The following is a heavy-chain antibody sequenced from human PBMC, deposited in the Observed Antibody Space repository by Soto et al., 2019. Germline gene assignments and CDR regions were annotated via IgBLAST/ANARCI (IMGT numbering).Heavy chain of an antibody. V-gene: IGHV4-59*08. J-gene: IGHJ6*03. Sequence: QVQLQESGPGQVKPSETLSLTCTVSGDSMTYSYWSWIRLLPGKGLEWVGYIYYSGSTSYNPSLRRRVIMYVDTSKRQFSLQLKSVTAADTAIDYCARTVLGPDILADQFVDYYYYMDVWGQGTTVTVSS. CDR2: IYYSGST. CDR1: GDSMTYSY. CDR3: ARTVLGPDILADQFVDYYYYMDV. D-gene: IGHD3-9*01.